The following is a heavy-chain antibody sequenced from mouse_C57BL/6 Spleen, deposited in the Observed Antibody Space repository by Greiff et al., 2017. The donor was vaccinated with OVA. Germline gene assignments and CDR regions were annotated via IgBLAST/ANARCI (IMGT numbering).Heavy chain of an antibody. Sequence: QVQLKESGAELVKPGASVKLSCKASGYTFTEYTIHWVKQRSGQGLEWIGWFYPGSGSIKYNEKFKDKATLTADKSSSTVYMELSRVTSEDSAVYFCARHEGTDSKGYAMDYWGQGTSVTVSS. D-gene: IGHD2-5*01. CDR1: GYTFTEYT. J-gene: IGHJ4*01. CDR2: FYPGSGSI. V-gene: IGHV1-62-2*01. CDR3: ARHEGTDSKGYAMDY.